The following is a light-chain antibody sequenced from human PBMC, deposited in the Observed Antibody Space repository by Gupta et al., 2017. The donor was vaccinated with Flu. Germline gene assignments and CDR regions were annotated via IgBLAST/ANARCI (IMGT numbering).Light chain of an antibody. CDR1: ALPRKY. CDR2: EDT. V-gene: IGLV3-10*01. Sequence: SYELTQPPSVSVSPGQTARKTCSGDALPRKYVYWYQQKSGPVPALVIYEDTKRLSGIPERFSGSSSGTLATLTIAGAQVEDEADYYCSSTDSSGHLWVFGGGTKLTVL. CDR3: SSTDSSGHLWV. J-gene: IGLJ3*02.